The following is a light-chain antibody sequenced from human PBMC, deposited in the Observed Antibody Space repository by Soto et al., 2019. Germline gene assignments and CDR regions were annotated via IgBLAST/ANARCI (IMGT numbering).Light chain of an antibody. CDR3: GAWDDNLSAYV. CDR2: SNN. V-gene: IGLV1-44*01. CDR1: SSNIGSNT. J-gene: IGLJ1*01. Sequence: QSVPTQSPSASGTPWQRVTISCSGGSSNIGSNTVNWYQQLPGTAPRLLIYSNNQWPSGVPDRFSGSKSGTSASLAISGLQSDDEADYYCGAWDDNLSAYVFGTGTKVTVL.